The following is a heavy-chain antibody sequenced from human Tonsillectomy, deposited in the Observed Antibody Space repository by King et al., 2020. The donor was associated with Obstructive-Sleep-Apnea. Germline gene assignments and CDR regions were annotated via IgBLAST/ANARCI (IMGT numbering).Heavy chain of an antibody. CDR1: GFTFSSYA. J-gene: IGHJ4*02. CDR3: VRDPPPSIY. V-gene: IGHV3-30-3*01. D-gene: IGHD6-6*01. Sequence: VQLVQSGGGVVQPGSSLRLSCAASGFTFSSYAMHWVRQAPGKGLEWVTVISYDGSNKYYADSVKGRFTISRDNSKNTLYLQMNSLRAEDTAVYYCVRDPPPSIYWGQGTLVTVSS. CDR2: ISYDGSNK.